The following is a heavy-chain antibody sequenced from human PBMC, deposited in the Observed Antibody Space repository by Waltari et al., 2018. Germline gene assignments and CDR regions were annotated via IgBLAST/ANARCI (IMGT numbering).Heavy chain of an antibody. CDR2: INHGGRT. J-gene: IGHJ4*02. Sequence: QVQLQQWGAGLLKPSETLSLTCAVYGGSFSGYYWSWIRQPPGKGLEWIGEINHGGRTNYNPSLKSRVTRSVDTSKNQFSLKLSSVTAADTAVYYCARGKEQWLVLDYWGQGTLVTVSS. V-gene: IGHV4-34*01. D-gene: IGHD6-19*01. CDR1: GGSFSGYY. CDR3: ARGKEQWLVLDY.